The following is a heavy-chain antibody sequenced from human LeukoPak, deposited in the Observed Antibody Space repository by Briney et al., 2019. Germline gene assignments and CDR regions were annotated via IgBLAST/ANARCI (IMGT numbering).Heavy chain of an antibody. V-gene: IGHV4-61*08. J-gene: IGHJ4*02. D-gene: IGHD3-22*01. CDR3: ARALGNYYDSLYYFDY. CDR2: IYYSGST. Sequence: SETLSLTCTVSGGSISSGGYYWSWIRQPPGKELEWIGYIYYSGSTNYNPSLKSRVTISVDTSKNQFSLKLSSVTAADTAVYYCARALGNYYDSLYYFDYWGQGTLVTVSS. CDR1: GGSISSGGYY.